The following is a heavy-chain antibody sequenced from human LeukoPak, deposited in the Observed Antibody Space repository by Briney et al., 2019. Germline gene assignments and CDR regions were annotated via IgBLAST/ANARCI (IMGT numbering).Heavy chain of an antibody. V-gene: IGHV3-23*01. Sequence: GGSLRLSCAASGFTFSSYAMSWVRQAPGKGLEWVSAISGSGGSTYYADSVKGRFTVSRDNSRDTLYLQINSLRAEDTAVYYCVRSRGDSIGWSYYFEYWGQGTLVTVSS. CDR1: GFTFSSYA. CDR3: VRSRGDSIGWSYYFEY. J-gene: IGHJ4*02. CDR2: ISGSGGST. D-gene: IGHD6-19*01.